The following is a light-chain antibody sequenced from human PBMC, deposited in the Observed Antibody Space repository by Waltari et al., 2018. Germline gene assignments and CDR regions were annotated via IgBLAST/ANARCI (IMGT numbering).Light chain of an antibody. CDR3: AAWDDSLKRVV. CDR1: SSNIGRNT. CDR2: TNN. J-gene: IGLJ2*01. V-gene: IGLV1-44*01. Sequence: QSVLTQPPSASGTPGQRFTIACSGSSSNIGRNTVTWYQQLPGTAPKLLIYTNNQRPSGVPGRFSGSKSGTSASLAISGLQSEDEADYYCAAWDDSLKRVVFGGGTKLTVL.